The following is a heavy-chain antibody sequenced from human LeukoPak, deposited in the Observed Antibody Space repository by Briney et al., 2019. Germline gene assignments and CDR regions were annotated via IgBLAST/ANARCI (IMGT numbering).Heavy chain of an antibody. D-gene: IGHD3-16*01. V-gene: IGHV4-59*01. CDR3: ARGGGLDV. Sequence: SETLSLTCSVSGDSISSYYWSWIRQPPGKGLEWIGYIHYSGRTNYSPSLKSRVTISVDTSKNQFSLKLSSVTAADTAVYFCARGGGLDVWGQGATVTVSS. J-gene: IGHJ6*02. CDR1: GDSISSYY. CDR2: IHYSGRT.